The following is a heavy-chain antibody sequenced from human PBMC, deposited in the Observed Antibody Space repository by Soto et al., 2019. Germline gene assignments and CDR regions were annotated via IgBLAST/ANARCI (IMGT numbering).Heavy chain of an antibody. CDR1: GGTFSSYT. Sequence: QVQLVQSGAEVKKPGSSVKVSCKASGGTFSSYTISWVRQAPGQGLEWMGRIIPILGIANYAQKFQGRVTITADKSTSTAYMELSSLRSEDTAVYYCARRWGGSGSYLSLDDYWGQGTLVTVSS. D-gene: IGHD3-10*01. CDR3: ARRWGGSGSYLSLDDY. V-gene: IGHV1-69*02. CDR2: IIPILGIA. J-gene: IGHJ4*02.